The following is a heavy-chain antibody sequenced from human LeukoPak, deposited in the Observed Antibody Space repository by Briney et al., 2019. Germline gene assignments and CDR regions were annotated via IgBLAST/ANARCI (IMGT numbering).Heavy chain of an antibody. D-gene: IGHD1-14*01. CDR3: ARGRWGTSYYGMDV. CDR1: GDTFGSDA. J-gene: IGHJ6*02. CDR2: IIPVLGRP. V-gene: IGHV1-69*04. Sequence: AASVKVSCKASGDTFGSDAISWVRQAPGQGLEWVGRIIPVLGRPSHAQKLQNRVTISADTSTSTAYMELSRLRSEDTAVYYCARGRWGTSYYGMDVWGQGTTVSVSS.